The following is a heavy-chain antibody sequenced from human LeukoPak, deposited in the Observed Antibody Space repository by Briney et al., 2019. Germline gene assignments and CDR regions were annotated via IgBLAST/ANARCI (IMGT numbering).Heavy chain of an antibody. CDR3: ARVASLSVTHYYYYGMDV. J-gene: IGHJ6*02. CDR1: GFTFGTYA. CDR2: KSHHGRKK. V-gene: IGHV3-30*04. D-gene: IGHD4-23*01. Sequence: PGGSLRLSCAASGFTFGTYAMHWVRQAPGKGLEWVAIKSHHGRKKLYAESVKGRFTISRDNAENTLYLQMSSLRHDDTAVYYCARVASLSVTHYYYYGMDVWGPGTTVSVSS.